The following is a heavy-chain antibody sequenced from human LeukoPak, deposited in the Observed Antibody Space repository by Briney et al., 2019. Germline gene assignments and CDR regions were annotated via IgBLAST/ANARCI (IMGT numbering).Heavy chain of an antibody. CDR3: VRRGYSYGS. V-gene: IGHV4-34*01. CDR2: INHSGNT. Sequence: SETLSLTCAVYSGSFSGYYWSWIRQPPEKGLEWIGEINHSGNTNYNPSPKSRVTISVDTSKNQFSLKLRSVTAADTAVYYCVRRGYSYGSWGQGTLVTVSS. D-gene: IGHD5-18*01. CDR1: SGSFSGYY. J-gene: IGHJ4*02.